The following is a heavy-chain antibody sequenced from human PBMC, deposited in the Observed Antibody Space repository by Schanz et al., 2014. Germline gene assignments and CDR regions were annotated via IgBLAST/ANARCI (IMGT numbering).Heavy chain of an antibody. Sequence: EVQLLESGGGLVQPGGSLRLSCAASGFTFRGYAMSWVRQAPGKGLEWVSSFNDGGVNKYYADSVKGRFTISSDNSKSTLYLQMSSLRAEDTAVEYCAKSQGRSFDSWGQGTLVTVSS. CDR3: AKSQGRSFDS. V-gene: IGHV3-23*01. J-gene: IGHJ4*02. CDR1: GFTFRGYA. CDR2: FNDGGVNK.